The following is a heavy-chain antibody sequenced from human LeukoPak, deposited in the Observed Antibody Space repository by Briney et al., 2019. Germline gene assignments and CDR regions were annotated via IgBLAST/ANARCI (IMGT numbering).Heavy chain of an antibody. J-gene: IGHJ4*02. CDR1: GGTFSSYA. CDR3: ARAYREWELLRGDFDY. D-gene: IGHD1-26*01. Sequence: SVKVSCKASGGTFSSYAIGWVRQAPGQGLEWMGRIIPILGIANYAQKFQGRVTITADKSTSTAYMELSSLRSEDTAVYYCARAYREWELLRGDFDYWGQGTLVTVSS. CDR2: IIPILGIA. V-gene: IGHV1-69*04.